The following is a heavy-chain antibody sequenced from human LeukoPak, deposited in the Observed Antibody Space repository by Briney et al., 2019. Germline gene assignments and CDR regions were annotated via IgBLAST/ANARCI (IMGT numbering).Heavy chain of an antibody. CDR3: AREVDCSSTSCYGNWFDP. V-gene: IGHV4-34*01. CDR2: INHSGST. Sequence: SETLSLTCAVYGGSFSGYYWSWIRQPPGKGLEWIGEINHSGSTNYNPSLKSRVTISVDTSKNQFSLKLSSVTAADTAAYYCAREVDCSSTSCYGNWFDPWGQGTLVTVSS. CDR1: GGSFSGYY. D-gene: IGHD2-2*01. J-gene: IGHJ5*02.